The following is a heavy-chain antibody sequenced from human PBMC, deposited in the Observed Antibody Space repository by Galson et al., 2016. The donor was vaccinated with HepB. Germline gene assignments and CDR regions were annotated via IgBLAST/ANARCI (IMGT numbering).Heavy chain of an antibody. CDR3: ASSPPPATPTAGSLDI. V-gene: IGHV3-33*01. CDR1: RFTLTTYA. Sequence: SLRLSCATSRFTLTTYAIHWVRQAPGKGLEWLAVIWFDGINKFYADSVKGRFTISRDDSKNTVYLLMNSLRVEDTAVYYCASSPPPATPTAGSLDIWGQGTVLTVSS. J-gene: IGHJ3*02. CDR2: IWFDGINK.